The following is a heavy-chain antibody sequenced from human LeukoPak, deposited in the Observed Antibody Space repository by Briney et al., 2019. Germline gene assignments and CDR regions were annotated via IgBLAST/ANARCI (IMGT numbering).Heavy chain of an antibody. Sequence: PSETLSLTCIASGASISSDYWSWIRQPPGTGLEWIGYIFFSGSTNYNPSLKSRVTMSVDTSKNQFSLNLSSVTAADTAVYYCARGEMATIEDAFDIWGQGTMVTVSS. D-gene: IGHD5-24*01. CDR2: IFFSGST. V-gene: IGHV4-59*01. CDR3: ARGEMATIEDAFDI. CDR1: GASISSDY. J-gene: IGHJ3*02.